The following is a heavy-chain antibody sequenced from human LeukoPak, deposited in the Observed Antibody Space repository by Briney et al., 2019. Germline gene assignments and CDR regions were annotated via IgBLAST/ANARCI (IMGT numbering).Heavy chain of an antibody. J-gene: IGHJ5*02. CDR1: GYVFSAFY. Sequence: ASVKVSCKASGYVFSAFYMHWVRQAPGQGLEWMGVINPHSGGANYAQKFQGRVTMTRDTSISTAYMELSRLRSDDTAVYYCARRGRRYPMDWFDPWGQGTLVTVSS. V-gene: IGHV1-2*02. D-gene: IGHD4-17*01. CDR3: ARRGRRYPMDWFDP. CDR2: INPHSGGA.